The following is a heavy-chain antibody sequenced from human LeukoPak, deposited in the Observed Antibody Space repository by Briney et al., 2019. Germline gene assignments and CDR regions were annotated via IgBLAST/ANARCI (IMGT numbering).Heavy chain of an antibody. CDR3: ARGEVFDY. Sequence: QSGGSLRLSCAVSGFTVISNYMSWVRQASGKGLEWVSIIYSGDSTFYADSVKGKFNISRDNSNMLYLQMNSLRAEDTAVYYCARGEVFDYWGQGTLVTVSS. D-gene: IGHD1-26*01. CDR1: GFTVISNY. V-gene: IGHV3-66*01. J-gene: IGHJ4*02. CDR2: IYSGDST.